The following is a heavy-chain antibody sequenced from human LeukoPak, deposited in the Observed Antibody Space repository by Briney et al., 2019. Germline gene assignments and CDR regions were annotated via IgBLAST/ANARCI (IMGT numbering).Heavy chain of an antibody. CDR3: ARGYPRRSIAAAGRFDP. CDR2: ISSSSSYI. J-gene: IGHJ5*02. CDR1: GFTLSNAW. D-gene: IGHD6-13*01. V-gene: IGHV3-21*01. Sequence: GGSLRLSCAASGFTLSNAWMNWVRQAPGKGLEWVSSISSSSSYIYYADSVKGRFTISRDNAKNSLYLQMNSLRAEDTAVYYCARGYPRRSIAAAGRFDPWGQGTLVTVSS.